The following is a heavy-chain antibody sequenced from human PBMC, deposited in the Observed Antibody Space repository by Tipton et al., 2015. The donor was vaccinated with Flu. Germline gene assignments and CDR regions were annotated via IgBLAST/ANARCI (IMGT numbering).Heavy chain of an antibody. V-gene: IGHV4-31*03. J-gene: IGHJ5*02. CDR1: GGSISSGGEY. CDR3: VRRDYSNYVSDPKNWFDP. D-gene: IGHD4-11*01. Sequence: TLSLICSVSGGSISSGGEYWTWIRQHPGKGLEWIASIYYNGGTYYNPSLESRLTMSVDTSKNQFSLKLTSVTAADTAVYYCVRRDYSNYVSDPKNWFDPWGQGALVTVSS. CDR2: IYYNGGT.